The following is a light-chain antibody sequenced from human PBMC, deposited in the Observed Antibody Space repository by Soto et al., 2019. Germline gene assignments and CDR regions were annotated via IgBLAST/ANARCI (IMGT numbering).Light chain of an antibody. Sequence: EIVMTQSPATLSVSPGERVTLSCRASESVRNNLAWFQLKPGQAPRVLIYGASTRATGIPARFTGSGSGTEFTLTISSLQSEDLAVYYCQQYNDWPPRYTFGQGTQLEI. CDR1: ESVRNN. V-gene: IGKV3-15*01. CDR2: GAS. J-gene: IGKJ2*01. CDR3: QQYNDWPPRYT.